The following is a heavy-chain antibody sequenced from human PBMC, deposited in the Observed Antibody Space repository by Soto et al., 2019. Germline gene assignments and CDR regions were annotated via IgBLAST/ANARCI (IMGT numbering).Heavy chain of an antibody. J-gene: IGHJ6*02. CDR3: ARATGRAAAGRIYGMDV. Sequence: SVKVSCKASGGTFSSYAISWVRQAPGQGLEWRGGIIPIFGTANYAQKFQGRVTITADESTSTAYMELSSLRSDDTAVYYCARATGRAAAGRIYGMDVWGQGTLVTVSS. D-gene: IGHD6-13*01. CDR2: IIPIFGTA. V-gene: IGHV1-69*13. CDR1: GGTFSSYA.